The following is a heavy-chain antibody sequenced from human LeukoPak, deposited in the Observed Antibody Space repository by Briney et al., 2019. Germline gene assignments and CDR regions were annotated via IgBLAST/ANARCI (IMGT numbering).Heavy chain of an antibody. Sequence: GRSLRLSCAASGFTSDDYAMHWVRQAPGKGLEWVSGISWNSGHIGYADSVKGRFTISRDNAKNSLYLQVNSPRAEDTAMYYCAEESPIRSFDYWGQGTLVTVSS. D-gene: IGHD4-17*01. V-gene: IGHV3-9*02. J-gene: IGHJ4*02. CDR1: GFTSDDYA. CDR3: AEESPIRSFDY. CDR2: ISWNSGHI.